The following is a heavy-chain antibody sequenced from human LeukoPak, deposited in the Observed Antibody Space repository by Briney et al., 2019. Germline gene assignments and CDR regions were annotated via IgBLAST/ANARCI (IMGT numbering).Heavy chain of an antibody. CDR1: GYSISSGYY. CDR3: ARAYHSSWYLNWFDP. Sequence: PSETLSLTCTVSGYSISSGYYWGWIRQPPGKGLEWIGSIYHSGNTYFNPSLKSRVTISVDTSKNQFSLKLSSVTAADTAVYYCARAYHSSWYLNWFDPWGQGTLVTVSS. D-gene: IGHD6-13*01. CDR2: IYHSGNT. V-gene: IGHV4-38-2*02. J-gene: IGHJ5*02.